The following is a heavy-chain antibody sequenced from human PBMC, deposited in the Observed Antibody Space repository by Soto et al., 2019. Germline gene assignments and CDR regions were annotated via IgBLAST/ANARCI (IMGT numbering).Heavy chain of an antibody. V-gene: IGHV1-18*01. CDR1: GYTFTSYG. Sequence: ASVKVSCKASGYTFTSYGISWVRQAPGQGLEWMVLISAYNGNTNYAQKLQGRVTMTTDTSTSTAYMELRSLRSDDTAMYYCARDSYSSGWYEPLYYYYYMDVWGKGTTVTVSS. CDR2: ISAYNGNT. J-gene: IGHJ6*03. CDR3: ARDSYSSGWYEPLYYYYYMDV. D-gene: IGHD6-19*01.